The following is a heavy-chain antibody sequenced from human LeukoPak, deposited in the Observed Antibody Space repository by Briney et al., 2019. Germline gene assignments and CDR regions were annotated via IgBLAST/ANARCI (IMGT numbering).Heavy chain of an antibody. D-gene: IGHD4-11*01. CDR3: ARRAYSDYFLDS. CDR1: GFTFSDYY. Sequence: GGSLRLSCAAFGFTFSDYYMSWIRQAPGKGLEWLSYISGSGDSKFYADSVKGRFTISRDNAKNSLYLQINSLRAEDTAIYYCARRAYSDYFLDSWGQGTLVTVSS. CDR2: ISGSGDSK. J-gene: IGHJ4*02. V-gene: IGHV3-11*01.